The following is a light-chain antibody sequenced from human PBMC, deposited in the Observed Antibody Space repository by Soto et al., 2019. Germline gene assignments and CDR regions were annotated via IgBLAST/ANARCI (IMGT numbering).Light chain of an antibody. J-gene: IGKJ4*01. CDR1: QSISSY. CDR3: QQRSNWPLT. V-gene: IGKV3-11*01. CDR2: DVS. Sequence: EIVLTQSPATLSLSPGERATLSCRASQSISSYLAWYQQKPGQAPRLLIFDVSNRATGIPARFSGSGSGTDFTLTISSLEPDDFAVYYFQQRSNWPLTFGGGTKVEIK.